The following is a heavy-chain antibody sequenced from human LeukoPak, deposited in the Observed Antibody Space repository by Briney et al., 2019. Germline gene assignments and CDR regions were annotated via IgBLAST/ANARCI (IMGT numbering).Heavy chain of an antibody. V-gene: IGHV3-48*03. D-gene: IGHD1-26*01. CDR1: GFTFSSYE. CDR2: ISSSGSSI. CDR3: ARTVGATVSFDY. J-gene: IGHJ4*02. Sequence: QPGGSLRLSCAASGFTFSSYEMNWVRQAPGRGLEWVSDISSSGSSIYYPDSVKGRFTISRDNAKNSLYLQMNSLRAEDTAVYYCARTVGATVSFDYWGQGTLVTVSS.